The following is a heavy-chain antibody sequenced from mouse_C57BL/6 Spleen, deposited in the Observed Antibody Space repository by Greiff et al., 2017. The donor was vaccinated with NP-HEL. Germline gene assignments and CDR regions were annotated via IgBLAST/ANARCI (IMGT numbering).Heavy chain of an antibody. J-gene: IGHJ1*03. D-gene: IGHD2-4*01. CDR2: IDPSDSYT. CDR1: GYTFTSYW. Sequence: QVQLKQPGAELVMPGASVKLSCKASGYTFTSYWMHWVKQRPGQGLEWIGEIDPSDSYTNYNQKFKGKSTLTVDKSSSTAYMQLSSLTSEDSAVYYCARGEITDWYFDVWGTGTTVTVSS. CDR3: ARGEITDWYFDV. V-gene: IGHV1-69*01.